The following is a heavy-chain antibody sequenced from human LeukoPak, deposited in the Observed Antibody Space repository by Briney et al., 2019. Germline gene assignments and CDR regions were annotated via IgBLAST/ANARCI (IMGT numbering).Heavy chain of an antibody. J-gene: IGHJ4*02. V-gene: IGHV4-61*01. D-gene: IGHD5-18*01. CDR2: FYYSGST. Sequence: LSLTXTVSGXSISSSSYYWSWVRQPPGKGLEWIGYFYYSGSTNYNPSLKSRVTISVDTSKNQFSLKLSSVTAADTAVYYCAREDTAMAYFDYWGQGTLVTVSS. CDR1: GXSISSSSYY. CDR3: AREDTAMAYFDY.